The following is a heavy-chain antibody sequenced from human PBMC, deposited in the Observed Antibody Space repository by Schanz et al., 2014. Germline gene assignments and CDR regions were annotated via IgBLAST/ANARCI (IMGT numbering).Heavy chain of an antibody. CDR2: ISAYNGNT. V-gene: IGHV1-18*01. CDR1: GGTLDTYK. Sequence: QVHLVQSGAAVKKPGSSVRVSCKASGGTLDTYKIAWVRQVPGQGLEWMGWISAYNGNTKYPQKLQGRVTMTTDTSTSTAYMELRSLRSDDTAVYYCARDRRFFDRDDLYYFDSWGQGTLVTVSS. CDR3: ARDRRFFDRDDLYYFDS. J-gene: IGHJ4*02. D-gene: IGHD3-3*01.